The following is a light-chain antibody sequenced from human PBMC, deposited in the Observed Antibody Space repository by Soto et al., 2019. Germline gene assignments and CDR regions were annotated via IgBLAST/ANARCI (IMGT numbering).Light chain of an antibody. CDR3: QQYYSTPPIT. Sequence: DIVMTQSPDSLAVSLGERATINCKSGQSVLYSSNNKNYLAWYQQKPGQPPKLLIYWASTRESGVPDRFSGSGSGTDFTLTISSLQAEDVAVYNCQQYYSTPPITFGQGTRLEIK. J-gene: IGKJ5*01. V-gene: IGKV4-1*01. CDR1: QSVLYSSNNKNY. CDR2: WAS.